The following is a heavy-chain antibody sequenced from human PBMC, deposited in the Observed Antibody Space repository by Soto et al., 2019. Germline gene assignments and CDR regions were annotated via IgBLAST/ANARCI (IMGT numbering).Heavy chain of an antibody. Sequence: SETLSLTCAVYGGSFSGYYWSWIRQPPGKGLEWIGEINHSGSTNYNPSPKSRVTISVDTSKNQFSLKLSSVTAADTAVYYCASNACSSTSCGYYYYYMDVWGKGTTVTVSS. CDR1: GGSFSGYY. V-gene: IGHV4-34*01. D-gene: IGHD2-2*01. J-gene: IGHJ6*03. CDR2: INHSGST. CDR3: ASNACSSTSCGYYYYYMDV.